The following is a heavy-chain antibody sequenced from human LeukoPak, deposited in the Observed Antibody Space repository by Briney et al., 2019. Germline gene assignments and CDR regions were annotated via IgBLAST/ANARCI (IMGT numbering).Heavy chain of an antibody. CDR3: ATAPYNWNYVQFFDY. CDR1: GYSFTSYW. V-gene: IGHV5-51*01. Sequence: PGESLKISCKGSGYSFTSYWIGWVRQMPGKGLEWMGIIYPGDSDTRYSPSFQGQVTISADKSISTAYLQWSSLKASDTAMYYCATAPYNWNYVQFFDYWGQGTLVTVSS. CDR2: IYPGDSDT. J-gene: IGHJ4*02. D-gene: IGHD1-7*01.